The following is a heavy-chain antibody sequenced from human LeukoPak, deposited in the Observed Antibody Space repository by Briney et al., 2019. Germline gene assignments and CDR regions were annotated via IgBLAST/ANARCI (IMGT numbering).Heavy chain of an antibody. J-gene: IGHJ6*02. V-gene: IGHV3-23*01. Sequence: PGGSLRLSCAASGFTYSSHAMRWLRQAPGKGLEWVSAISGSGGSTYYADSVKGRFTISRDNSKNTLYLQMNSLRAEDTAVYYCAKDLAPVYGDYGYFYYGMDVWGQGTTVTVSS. CDR1: GFTYSSHA. CDR2: ISGSGGST. D-gene: IGHD4-17*01. CDR3: AKDLAPVYGDYGYFYYGMDV.